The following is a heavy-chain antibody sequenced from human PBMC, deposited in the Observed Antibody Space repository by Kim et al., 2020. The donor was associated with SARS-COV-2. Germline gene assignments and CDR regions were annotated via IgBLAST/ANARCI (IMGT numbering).Heavy chain of an antibody. J-gene: IGHJ4*02. CDR3: AKEGRGGSANVDY. Sequence: SAGSVKGRFTISRANAKNTLYRQMNSLRAEDTAVYYCAKEGRGGSANVDYWGQGTLGTVSS. D-gene: IGHD2-15*01. V-gene: IGHV3-30*02.